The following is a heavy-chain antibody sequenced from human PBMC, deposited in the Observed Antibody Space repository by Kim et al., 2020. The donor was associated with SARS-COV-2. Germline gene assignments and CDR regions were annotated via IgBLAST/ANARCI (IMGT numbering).Heavy chain of an antibody. Sequence: GGSLRLSCTASGFSFSRYAMNWVRQAPGKGLEWVSVISSSGDHIFYADSVKGRFTISRDHSKNTLYLEMNSLRAEDTAIYFCAKGFVIYNYGVDVWGQGTTVTVSS. J-gene: IGHJ6*02. CDR3: AKGFVIYNYGVDV. CDR2: ISSSGDHI. V-gene: IGHV3-23*01. CDR1: GFSFSRYA. D-gene: IGHD3-10*01.